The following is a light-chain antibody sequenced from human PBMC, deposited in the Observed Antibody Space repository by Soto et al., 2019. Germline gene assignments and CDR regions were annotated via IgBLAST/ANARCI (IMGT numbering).Light chain of an antibody. CDR2: DVS. CDR3: SSYTSSSTLV. CDR1: SSDVGGYNY. J-gene: IGLJ2*01. Sequence: QSALTQPASVSGSPGQSITISCTGTSSDVGGYNYVSWYQQHPGKAPKHMIYDVSNRPSGVSNRVSGSKSGNRASVTISGLRAEDEADYYCSSYTSSSTLVFGGGTKLTVL. V-gene: IGLV2-14*01.